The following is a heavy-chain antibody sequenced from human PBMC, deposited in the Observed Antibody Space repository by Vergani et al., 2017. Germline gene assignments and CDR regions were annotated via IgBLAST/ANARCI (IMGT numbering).Heavy chain of an antibody. V-gene: IGHV3-74*01. CDR1: GFTFSSYW. CDR3: ARVNWNGRGRAFDI. CDR2: INSDGSST. J-gene: IGHJ3*02. D-gene: IGHD1-1*01. Sequence: EVQLVESGGGLVQPGGSLRLSCAASGFTFSSYWMHWVRQAPGKGLVWVSRINSDGSSTSYADSVKGRFTISRDNAKNTLYLQMNSLRAEDAAVYYCARVNWNGRGRAFDIWGQGTMVTVSS.